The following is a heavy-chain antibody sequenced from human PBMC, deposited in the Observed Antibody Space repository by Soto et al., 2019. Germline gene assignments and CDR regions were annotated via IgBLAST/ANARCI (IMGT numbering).Heavy chain of an antibody. D-gene: IGHD3-10*01. CDR3: ARQGFGPLHGLVDV. V-gene: IGHV4-59*08. J-gene: IGHJ6*02. Sequence: QVQLQESGPGLVKPSETLSLSCTVSGGSISSYYWSWFRQSPGKRMEWIGYVHHSWGSSYNPSLQXXVXXSLDTSKSQCPLKVTSVTATDTAVYYCARQGFGPLHGLVDVWGQGTTVTVSS. CDR1: GGSISSYY. CDR2: VHHSWGS.